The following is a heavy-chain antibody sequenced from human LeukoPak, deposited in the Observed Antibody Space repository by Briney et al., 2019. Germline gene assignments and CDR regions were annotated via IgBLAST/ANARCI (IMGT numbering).Heavy chain of an antibody. CDR3: ARDDSSGWETGTY. D-gene: IGHD6-19*01. V-gene: IGHV1-46*01. CDR1: GGTFSSYA. Sequence: ASVKVSCKASGGTFSSYAISWLRQAPGQGLEWMGIINPSGGSTSYAQKFQGRVTMTRDTSTSTVYMELSSLRSEDTAVYYCARDDSSGWETGTYWGQGTLVTVSS. CDR2: INPSGGST. J-gene: IGHJ4*02.